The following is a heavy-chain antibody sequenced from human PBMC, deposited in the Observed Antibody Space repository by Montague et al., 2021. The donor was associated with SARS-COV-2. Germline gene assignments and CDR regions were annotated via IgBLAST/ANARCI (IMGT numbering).Heavy chain of an antibody. CDR1: GASVGSSD. CDR2: IYSGGST. CDR3: ARETMTADAFDI. Sequence: SETLSLTCTVSGASVGSSDWGWIRQSPGRGLEWIGYIYSGGSTDYNPSLKSRATISRDTSKNQFSLKVRSVTAADTAVYYCARETMTADAFDIWGQGTMVTVSS. V-gene: IGHV4-59*02. D-gene: IGHD1-14*01. J-gene: IGHJ3*02.